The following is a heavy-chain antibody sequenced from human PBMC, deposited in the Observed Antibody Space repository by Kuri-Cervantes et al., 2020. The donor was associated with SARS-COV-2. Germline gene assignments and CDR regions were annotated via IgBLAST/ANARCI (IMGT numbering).Heavy chain of an antibody. V-gene: IGHV4-34*01. CDR3: ATRNKHGYPLDS. Sequence: GSLRLSCTVSGGSISSYYWSWIRQPPGKGLEWIGEINQSGSTNYNPSLKSRVTMSGGTSKNQFSLELSAVTAADTGVYYCATRNKHGYPLDSWGQGTLVTVSS. D-gene: IGHD5-18*01. CDR2: INQSGST. CDR1: GGSISSYY. J-gene: IGHJ4*02.